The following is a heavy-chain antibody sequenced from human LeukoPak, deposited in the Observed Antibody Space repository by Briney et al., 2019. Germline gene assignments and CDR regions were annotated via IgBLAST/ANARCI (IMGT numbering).Heavy chain of an antibody. CDR2: IYPGDSDT. CDR1: GYSFTTYW. Sequence: GESLKISCKGSGYSFTTYWIGWVRQMPGKGLEWMGIIYPGDSDTRYSPSFQGQVTFSADKSISTAYLQWSSLKASDTAMYYCARSGGQLVSWFDPWGQGTLVTVSS. V-gene: IGHV5-51*01. D-gene: IGHD6-6*01. CDR3: ARSGGQLVSWFDP. J-gene: IGHJ5*02.